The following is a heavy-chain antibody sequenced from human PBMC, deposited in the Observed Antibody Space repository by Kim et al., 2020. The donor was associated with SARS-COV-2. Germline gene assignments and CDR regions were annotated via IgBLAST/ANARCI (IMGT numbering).Heavy chain of an antibody. V-gene: IGHV4-34*01. CDR2: INHSGST. CDR3: ARGLGFDSSGYYPYYFDY. Sequence: SETLSLTCAVYGGSFSGYYWSWIRQPPGKGLEWIGEINHSGSTNYNPSLKSRVTISVDTSKNQFSLKLSSVTAADTAVYYCARGLGFDSSGYYPYYFDY. D-gene: IGHD3-22*01. CDR1: GGSFSGYY. J-gene: IGHJ4*01.